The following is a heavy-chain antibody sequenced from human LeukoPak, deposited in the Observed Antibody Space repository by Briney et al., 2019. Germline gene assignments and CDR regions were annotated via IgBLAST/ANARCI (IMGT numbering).Heavy chain of an antibody. CDR2: ISSSGTTI. V-gene: IGHV3-48*04. CDR1: GFTFSSYS. J-gene: IGHJ3*02. Sequence: GGSLRLSCAASGFTFSSYSMNWVRQAPGRGLEWVSYISSSGTTIYYADSVKGRFTISRDNAKNSLSLQMNSLRAEETAVYYCARDPNSYDSSGSTGVFDIWGQGTMVTVSS. D-gene: IGHD3-22*01. CDR3: ARDPNSYDSSGSTGVFDI.